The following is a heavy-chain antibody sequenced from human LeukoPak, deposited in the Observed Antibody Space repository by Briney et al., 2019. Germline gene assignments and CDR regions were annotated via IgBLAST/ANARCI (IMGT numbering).Heavy chain of an antibody. J-gene: IGHJ4*02. D-gene: IGHD5-24*01. V-gene: IGHV4-59*08. Sequence: ASATLSLTCTVAGGSISSSYWSWIRHPPGKGLEWIGYIYYSGNTNNNPSLKSRVTISIDASKNQFSLKQTSVTAADTAVYYCARQSREGYNIFDYWGQGTLVTVSS. CDR3: ARQSREGYNIFDY. CDR1: GGSISSSY. CDR2: IYYSGNT.